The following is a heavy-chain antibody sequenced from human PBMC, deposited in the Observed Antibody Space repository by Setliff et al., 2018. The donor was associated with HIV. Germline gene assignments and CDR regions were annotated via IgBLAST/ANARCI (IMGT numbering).Heavy chain of an antibody. CDR2: INLSAGST. Sequence: ASVKVSCKASGYTFTTSYMHWVRQAPRQGLEWMGIINLSAGSTNYAQKFQGRVTMTRDTSTNTVYMELSSLRFEDTAVYYCATRGRDLGFDYWGQGTLVTVSS. CDR3: ATRGRDLGFDY. V-gene: IGHV1-46*01. CDR1: GYTFTTSY. D-gene: IGHD1-1*01. J-gene: IGHJ4*02.